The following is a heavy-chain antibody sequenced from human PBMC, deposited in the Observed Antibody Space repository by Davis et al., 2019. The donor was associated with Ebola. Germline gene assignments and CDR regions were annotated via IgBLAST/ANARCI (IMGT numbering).Heavy chain of an antibody. Sequence: PSETLSLTCTVSGGSISRGGSYWTWIRQPPGKGLEWIGYIYYSGSTNYNPSLKSRLTISVDKSKNQFSLKLTSATPADTAVYYCARGGVEYHSGWSWLHPWGQGTLVTVSS. J-gene: IGHJ5*02. CDR3: ARGGVEYHSGWSWLHP. V-gene: IGHV4-61*08. CDR1: GGSISRGGSY. CDR2: IYYSGST. D-gene: IGHD6-19*01.